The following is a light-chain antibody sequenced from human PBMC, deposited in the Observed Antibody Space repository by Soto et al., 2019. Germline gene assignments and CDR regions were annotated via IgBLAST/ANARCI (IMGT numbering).Light chain of an antibody. Sequence: ESVLTQSPGTLSLSPGERATLSCRASQSVSSNLAWYQHKPGQSPRLFIYGASARATGIPARFSGGGSGAEDTLTISSLQSEDFAVDYCQQYDKWPRTFGQGTKVDIK. J-gene: IGKJ1*01. V-gene: IGKV3-15*01. CDR2: GAS. CDR1: QSVSSN. CDR3: QQYDKWPRT.